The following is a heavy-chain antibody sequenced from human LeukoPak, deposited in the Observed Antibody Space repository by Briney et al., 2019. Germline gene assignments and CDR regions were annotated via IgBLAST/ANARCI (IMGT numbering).Heavy chain of an antibody. V-gene: IGHV4-4*02. CDR2: IYHNGTP. CDR1: VGSINSGNW. Sequence: SETLSLTCAVPVGSINSGNWWSWVRQSPGKGLEWIGEIYHNGTPNYNPSLKSRVTISADTFKNHFSLKMTSVTAADTAVYYCARAPSSGIPYYYGMDVWGQGTTVTVSS. CDR3: ARAPSSGIPYYYGMDV. J-gene: IGHJ6*02. D-gene: IGHD3-10*01.